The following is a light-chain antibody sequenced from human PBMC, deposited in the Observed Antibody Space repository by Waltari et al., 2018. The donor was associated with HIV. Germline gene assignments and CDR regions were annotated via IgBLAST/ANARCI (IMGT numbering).Light chain of an antibody. Sequence: QSALTQPRSVSGSPGQSVTISCTRTSSDVGNFNFPSWYQHPPGKAPKLVIYDVSKRPSGVPVRFSGSKSGNTPSLTSAGLQAEDDADYYSCTYAASNVVFGGGTKLTVL. V-gene: IGLV2-11*01. CDR1: SSDVGNFNF. CDR3: CTYAASNVV. CDR2: DVS. J-gene: IGLJ2*01.